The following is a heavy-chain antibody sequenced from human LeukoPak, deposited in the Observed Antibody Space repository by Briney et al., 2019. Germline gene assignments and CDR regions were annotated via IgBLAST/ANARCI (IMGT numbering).Heavy chain of an antibody. D-gene: IGHD6-13*01. CDR2: IYTSGST. CDR3: ARDMKGIAAAGTFDP. CDR1: GGSISSYY. J-gene: IGHJ5*02. Sequence: SETLSLTCTVSGGSISSYYWSWIRQPAGEGLEWIGRIYTSGSTNYNPSLKSRVTMSVDTSKNQFSLKLSSVTAADTAVYYCARDMKGIAAAGTFDPWGQGTLVTVSS. V-gene: IGHV4-4*07.